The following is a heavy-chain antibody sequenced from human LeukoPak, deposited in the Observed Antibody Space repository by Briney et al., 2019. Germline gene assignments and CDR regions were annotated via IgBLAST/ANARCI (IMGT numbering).Heavy chain of an antibody. V-gene: IGHV1-69*01. D-gene: IGHD2-2*01. Sequence: SVKVSCKASGGTFSSYAISWVRQAPGQGLEWMGGIIPIFGTANYAQKFQGRVTITADESTSTAYMELSSLRSEDTAVYYCTRREGYCSSTSCPAFDYWGQGTLVTVSS. CDR1: GGTFSSYA. J-gene: IGHJ4*02. CDR2: IIPIFGTA. CDR3: TRREGYCSSTSCPAFDY.